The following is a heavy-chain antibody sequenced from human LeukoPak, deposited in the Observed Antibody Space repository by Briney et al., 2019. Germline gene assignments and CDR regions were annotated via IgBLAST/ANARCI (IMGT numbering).Heavy chain of an antibody. CDR2: IYPGDSDT. J-gene: IGHJ6*04. Sequence: GESLKISCKGSGYSFTSYWIGWVRQMPGKGLEWMGIIYPGDSDTRYSPSFQGQVTISADKSISTAYQQWSSLKASDTAMYYRTIPTYYYGSGSYYTDHYYGMDVWGKGTTVTVSS. CDR3: TIPTYYYGSGSYYTDHYYGMDV. CDR1: GYSFTSYW. D-gene: IGHD3-10*01. V-gene: IGHV5-51*01.